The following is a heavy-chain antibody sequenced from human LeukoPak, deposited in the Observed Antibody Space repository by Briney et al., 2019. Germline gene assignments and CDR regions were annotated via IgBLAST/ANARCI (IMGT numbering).Heavy chain of an antibody. Sequence: GESLRLSCAASGFMFNNYAMHWVRQAPGKGLEWVSTVGLSAASTYFAVSVKGRFTVSRDSAKNTISLQMTSPRTDDTAVCFCVKNWGGYYFDYWGQGTLVTVSS. CDR1: GFMFNNYA. CDR2: VGLSAAST. V-gene: IGHV3-23*01. CDR3: VKNWGGYYFDY. J-gene: IGHJ4*02. D-gene: IGHD7-27*01.